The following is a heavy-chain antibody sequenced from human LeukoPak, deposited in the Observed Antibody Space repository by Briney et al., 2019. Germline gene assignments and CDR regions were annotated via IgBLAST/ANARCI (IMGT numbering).Heavy chain of an antibody. D-gene: IGHD6-19*01. V-gene: IGHV3-21*01. CDR1: GFTFSSYG. J-gene: IGHJ4*02. Sequence: GGSLRLSCAASGFTFSSYGMSWVRQAPGKGLEWVSSISSSSSYIYYADSVKGRFTISRDNAKNSLYLQMNSLRAEDTAVYYCASRAVAGIGALADYWGQGTLVTVSS. CDR3: ASRAVAGIGALADY. CDR2: ISSSSSYI.